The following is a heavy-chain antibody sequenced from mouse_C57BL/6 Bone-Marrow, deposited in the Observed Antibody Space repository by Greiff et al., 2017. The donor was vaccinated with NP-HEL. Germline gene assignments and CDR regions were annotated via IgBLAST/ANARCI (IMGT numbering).Heavy chain of an antibody. Sequence: VQGVESGAELARPGASVKLSCKASGYTFTSYGISWVKQRTGQGLEWIGEIYPRSGNTYYNEKFKGKATLTADKSSSTAYMELRSLTSEDSAVYFCARSGTTVVYWYFDVWGTGTTVTVSS. D-gene: IGHD1-1*01. V-gene: IGHV1-81*01. CDR1: GYTFTSYG. CDR3: ARSGTTVVYWYFDV. CDR2: IYPRSGNT. J-gene: IGHJ1*03.